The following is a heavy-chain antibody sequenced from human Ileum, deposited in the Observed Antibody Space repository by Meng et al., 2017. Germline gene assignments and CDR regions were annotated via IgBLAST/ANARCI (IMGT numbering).Heavy chain of an antibody. D-gene: IGHD1-1*01. J-gene: IGHJ4*02. CDR1: GYTFTTYG. CDR2: MNTDKGNT. CDR3: AREGAYNGGDY. V-gene: IGHV1-18*01. Sequence: QVQLVQSGAEVKKPGASVKVSCKASGYTFTTYGISWVRQAPGQGLEWMGWMNTDKGNTNYAQKFQGRVTMTRDTSTSTAYMELRSLRSDDTAEYYCAREGAYNGGDYWGQGTLVTVSS.